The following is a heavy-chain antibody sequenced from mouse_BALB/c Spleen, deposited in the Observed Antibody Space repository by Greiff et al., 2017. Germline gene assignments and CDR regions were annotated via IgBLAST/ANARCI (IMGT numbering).Heavy chain of an antibody. J-gene: IGHJ1*01. CDR3: ARRVYYFDV. Sequence: EVHLVESGPGLVKPSQSLSLTCTVTGYSITSDYAWNWIRQFPGNKLEWMGYISYSGSTSYNPSLKSRISITRDTSKNQFFLQLNSVTTEDTATYYCARRVYYFDVWGAGTTVTVSS. V-gene: IGHV3-2*02. CDR1: GYSITSDYA. D-gene: IGHD1-1*01. CDR2: ISYSGST.